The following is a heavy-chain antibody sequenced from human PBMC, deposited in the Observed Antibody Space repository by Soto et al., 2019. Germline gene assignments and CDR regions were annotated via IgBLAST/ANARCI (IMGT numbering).Heavy chain of an antibody. CDR3: ARERFAEMATISPFDY. J-gene: IGHJ4*02. D-gene: IGHD5-12*01. V-gene: IGHV1-69*06. CDR1: GGTFSSYA. Sequence: QVQLVQSGAEVKKPGSSVKVSCKASGGTFSSYAISWVRQAPGQGLEWMGGIIPIFGTANYAQKFQGRVTITADKSTSTAYMELSSLRSEDTAVYYCARERFAEMATISPFDYWGQGPLVTVSS. CDR2: IIPIFGTA.